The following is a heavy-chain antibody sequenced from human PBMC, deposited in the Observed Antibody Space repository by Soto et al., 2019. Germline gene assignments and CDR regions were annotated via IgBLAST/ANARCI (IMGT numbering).Heavy chain of an antibody. CDR1: GFTFSNYW. J-gene: IGHJ4*02. V-gene: IGHV3-74*01. D-gene: IGHD3-16*01. CDR3: ARVGNGEYVFYY. CDR2: INSDGGTT. Sequence: GSLRLSCVASGFTFSNYWMHWVRQAPGKGLVWVSRINSDGGTTSYADSVKGRFTISRDNAKNTLYLQMNGLRAEDTAVYYCARVGNGEYVFYYWGQGTLVTVSS.